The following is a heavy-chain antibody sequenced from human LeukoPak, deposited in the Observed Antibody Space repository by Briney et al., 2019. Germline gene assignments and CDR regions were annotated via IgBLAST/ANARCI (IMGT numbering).Heavy chain of an antibody. CDR3: ARGPSSGYSSSWFDY. Sequence: GGSLRLSCAASGFTLRRYRMNLVRQAPGKGLEWVSSISSSSSYIFYADSVEGRFTISRENAKNSLYLQMNSLRAEDTAVYYCARGPSSGYSSSWFDYWGQGTLVTVSS. CDR1: GFTLRRYR. J-gene: IGHJ4*02. D-gene: IGHD6-13*01. V-gene: IGHV3-21*01. CDR2: ISSSSSYI.